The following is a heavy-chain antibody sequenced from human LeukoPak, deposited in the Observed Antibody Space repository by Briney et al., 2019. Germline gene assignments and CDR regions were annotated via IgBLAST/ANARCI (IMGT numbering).Heavy chain of an antibody. CDR2: IRYDGTDK. J-gene: IGHJ6*02. CDR3: AKDIYGMDV. CDR1: GSTFNSYG. V-gene: IGHV3-30*02. Sequence: PGGSLRLSCAASGSTFNSYGMNWVRQAPGKGLEWVAFIRYDGTDKYYIDSVEGRFTISRDNAENSLYLQMNSLRAEDTALYYCAKDIYGMDVWGQGTTVTVSS.